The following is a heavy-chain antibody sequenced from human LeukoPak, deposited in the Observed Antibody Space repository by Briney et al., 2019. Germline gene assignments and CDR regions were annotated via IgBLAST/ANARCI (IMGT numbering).Heavy chain of an antibody. CDR3: ARETMLAGFASGLGFNY. J-gene: IGHJ4*02. CDR1: GASISSWY. CDR2: IHGSGNT. V-gene: IGHV4-59*01. Sequence: PSDTLSLTCTVSGASISSWYWSWIRQPPGKGLEWIGNIHGSGNTNYNPPLKSRLSMSLDTSRNQSSLNLTSVTAADTATYYCARETMLAGFASGLGFNYWGQGILVIVSS. D-gene: IGHD6-19*01.